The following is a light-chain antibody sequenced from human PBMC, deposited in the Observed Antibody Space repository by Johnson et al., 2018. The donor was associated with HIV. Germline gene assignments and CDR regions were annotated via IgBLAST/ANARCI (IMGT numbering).Light chain of an antibody. CDR1: SSNIGNKY. V-gene: IGLV1-51*01. J-gene: IGLJ1*01. Sequence: QSVLTQPPSVSAAPRQKVTISCSGSSSNIGNKYVFWYQQLPGTAPKLLIYDNNKRPSGIPDRFSGSKSGTSATLGITGLQTGDEADYYCGTWDSSLSTYYVFGTGTKVTVL. CDR3: GTWDSSLSTYYV. CDR2: DNN.